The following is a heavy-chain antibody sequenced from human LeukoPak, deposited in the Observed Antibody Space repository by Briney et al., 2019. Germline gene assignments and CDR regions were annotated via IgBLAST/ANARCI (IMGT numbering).Heavy chain of an antibody. J-gene: IGHJ3*02. CDR3: AKDCDDAFDM. CDR2: ISYDGRNK. Sequence: SGGSLRLSCAASGFTFSSYDMHWVRQAPGKGLEWVAVISYDGRNKYYPDSVKGRFTISRDNSKNTLYLQMNSLRAEDTAVYYCAKDCDDAFDMWGQGTMVTVSS. CDR1: GFTFSSYD. V-gene: IGHV3-30*18.